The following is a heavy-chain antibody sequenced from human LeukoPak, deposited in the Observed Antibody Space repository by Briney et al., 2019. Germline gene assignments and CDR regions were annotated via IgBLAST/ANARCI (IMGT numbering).Heavy chain of an antibody. Sequence: TGGSLRLSCAASGFTFSSHWMTWVRQAPGKGLEWVAVISYDGSNKYYADSVKGRFTISRDNSKNTLYLQMNSLRAEDTAVYYCARDEGDGYNWFGAFDIWGQGTMVTVSS. CDR2: ISYDGSNK. J-gene: IGHJ3*02. D-gene: IGHD5-24*01. CDR3: ARDEGDGYNWFGAFDI. V-gene: IGHV3-30*03. CDR1: GFTFSSHW.